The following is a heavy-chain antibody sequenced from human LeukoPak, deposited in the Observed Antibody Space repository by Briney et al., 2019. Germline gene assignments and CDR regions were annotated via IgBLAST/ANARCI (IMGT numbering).Heavy chain of an antibody. CDR2: VFYSGST. Sequence: SETLSLTCTVSDDSISGSHYYWGWIRLPPGTGLEWIGSVFYSGSTYYNPSLKSRVAISLDTSKSQFSLRLSSVTAADTAVYYCARGVSYSSSHFDYWGQGTRVTVSS. CDR3: ARGVSYSSSHFDY. V-gene: IGHV4-39*07. D-gene: IGHD6-6*01. J-gene: IGHJ4*02. CDR1: DDSISGSHYY.